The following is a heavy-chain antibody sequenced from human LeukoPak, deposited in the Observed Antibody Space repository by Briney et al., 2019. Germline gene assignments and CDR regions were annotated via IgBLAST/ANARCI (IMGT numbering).Heavy chain of an antibody. CDR3: ARDGVTAHNWFDP. CDR1: GGSISSGGYY. D-gene: IGHD2-21*02. J-gene: IGHJ5*02. CDR2: VNHSGST. Sequence: SETLSLTCAVSGGSISSGGYYWSWIRQPPGKGLEWIGEVNHSGSTNYNPSLKSRVTISVDTSKNQFSLKVSSVTAADTAVYYCARDGVTAHNWFDPWGQGTLVTVSS. V-gene: IGHV4-61*08.